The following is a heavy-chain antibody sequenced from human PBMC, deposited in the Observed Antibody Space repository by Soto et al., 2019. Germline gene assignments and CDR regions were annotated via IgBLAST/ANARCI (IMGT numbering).Heavy chain of an antibody. J-gene: IGHJ6*02. D-gene: IGHD3-10*01. V-gene: IGHV3-48*04. CDR3: ARVYGSDSYFLYFYGMDV. CDR1: GFTFSSYW. Sequence: GGSLRLSCAASGFTFSSYWMSWVRQAPGKGLEWVSYISSSGSTIYNTDSATGRFTISRDNAKNSLYLQMNSLRAEDTAVYYCARVYGSDSYFLYFYGMDVWGQGTTVTVSS. CDR2: ISSSGSTI.